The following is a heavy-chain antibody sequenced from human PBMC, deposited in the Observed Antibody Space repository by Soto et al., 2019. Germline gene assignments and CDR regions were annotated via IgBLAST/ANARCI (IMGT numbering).Heavy chain of an antibody. D-gene: IGHD2-2*01. Sequence: GGSLRLSCAASGFTFDDYAMHWVRQAPGKGLEWVSGISWNSGSIGYADSVKGRFTISRDNAKNSLYLQMNSLRAEDTALYYCAKDSGAGYYCSSTSCYNWFDPWGQGTLVTVSS. CDR1: GFTFDDYA. V-gene: IGHV3-9*01. CDR2: ISWNSGSI. CDR3: AKDSGAGYYCSSTSCYNWFDP. J-gene: IGHJ5*02.